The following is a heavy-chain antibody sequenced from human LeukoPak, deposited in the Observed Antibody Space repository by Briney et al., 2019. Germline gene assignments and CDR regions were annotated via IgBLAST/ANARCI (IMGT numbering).Heavy chain of an antibody. D-gene: IGHD3-22*01. J-gene: IGHJ4*02. CDR3: ATSYYYDSSGPHFDY. CDR1: GYTLTELS. Sequence: ASVKVSCKVSGYTLTELSMHWVRQAPGKGLEWMGGFDPEDGETIHAQKFQGRVTMTEDTSTDTAYMELSSLRSEDTAVYYCATSYYYDSSGPHFDYWGQGTLVTVSS. V-gene: IGHV1-24*01. CDR2: FDPEDGET.